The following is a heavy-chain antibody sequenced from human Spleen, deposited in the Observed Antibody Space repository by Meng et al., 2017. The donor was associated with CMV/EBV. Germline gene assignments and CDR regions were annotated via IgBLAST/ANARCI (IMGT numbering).Heavy chain of an antibody. V-gene: IGHV4-34*01. CDR1: GGSFSGYQ. CDR2: INHSGST. CDR3: ARGGVLVTGYYYVMDV. D-gene: IGHD6-6*01. J-gene: IGHJ6*02. Sequence: GSLRLSCAVYGGSFSGYQWNWICQSPGKGLEWIGEINHSGSTHYNTSLTSRVTLSVDKSKNQFSLRLSSVTAADTAVYYCARGGVLVTGYYYVMDVWGQGTTVTVSS.